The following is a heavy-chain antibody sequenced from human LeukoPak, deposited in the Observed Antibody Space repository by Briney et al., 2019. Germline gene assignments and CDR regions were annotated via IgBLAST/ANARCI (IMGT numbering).Heavy chain of an antibody. CDR3: ARALMRSAFDI. J-gene: IGHJ3*02. CDR1: GGSISSGGYS. V-gene: IGHV4-30-2*01. Sequence: SETLSLTCAVSGGSISSGGYSWSWIRQPPGKGLEWIGYIYHSGSTFYNPSLKSRVTISVDRSKNQFSLKLSSVTAADTAVYYCARALMRSAFDIWGQGAMVTVSS. D-gene: IGHD3-16*01. CDR2: IYHSGST.